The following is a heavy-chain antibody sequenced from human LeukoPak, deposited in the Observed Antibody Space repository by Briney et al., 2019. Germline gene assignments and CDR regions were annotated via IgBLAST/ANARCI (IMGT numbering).Heavy chain of an antibody. CDR2: ISWDGGST. CDR3: AKGQIQLWPPSFDY. Sequence: GGSLRLSCAASGFTFDDYAMHWVRQAPGKGLEWVSLISWDGGSTYYADSVKGRFTISRDNSKNSLYLQMNSLRAEDTALYYCAKGQIQLWPPSFDYWGQGTLVTVSS. D-gene: IGHD5-18*01. J-gene: IGHJ4*02. CDR1: GFTFDDYA. V-gene: IGHV3-43D*03.